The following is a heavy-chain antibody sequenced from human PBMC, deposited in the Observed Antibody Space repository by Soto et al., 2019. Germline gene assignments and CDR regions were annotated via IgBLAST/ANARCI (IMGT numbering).Heavy chain of an antibody. J-gene: IGHJ4*02. Sequence: GESLNISFEVSGYSVASYWITWVWQKRGKGVDWKGRIGPSDTQSYYSPSFRGHATSLATKSVTTVFLLCGSVRASDTAKYYGSRQIYDSGPGHNFQYYFDPWGQGTQVIV. CDR2: IGPSDTQS. V-gene: IGHV5-10-1*01. D-gene: IGHD2-21*02. CDR1: GYSVASYW. CDR3: SRQIYDSGPGHNFQYYFDP.